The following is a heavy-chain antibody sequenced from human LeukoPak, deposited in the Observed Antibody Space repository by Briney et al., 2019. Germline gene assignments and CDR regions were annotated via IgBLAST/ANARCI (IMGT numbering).Heavy chain of an antibody. J-gene: IGHJ4*02. V-gene: IGHV3-23*01. CDR2: ISGSGGST. D-gene: IGHD3-16*01. Sequence: PGGSLRLSCAASGFTFSSYAMSWVRQAPGKGLEWVSAISGSGGSTYYADSVKGRFTISRDNSKNTLYLHMNSLRLEDTAVYWCAKTLWGLTLLSSDYWGQGTLVTVSS. CDR1: GFTFSSYA. CDR3: AKTLWGLTLLSSDY.